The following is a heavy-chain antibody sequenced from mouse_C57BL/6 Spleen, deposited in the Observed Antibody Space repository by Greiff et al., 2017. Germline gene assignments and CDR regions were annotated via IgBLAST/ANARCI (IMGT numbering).Heavy chain of an antibody. J-gene: IGHJ3*01. CDR3: ARPGDYSNYWFAY. CDR1: GYAFSSYW. CDR2: IYPGDGDT. Sequence: VQLQQSGAELVKPGASVKISCKASGYAFSSYWMNWVKQRPGKGLAWIGQIYPGDGDTNYNGKFKGKATLTADKSSSTAYMQLSSLTSEDSAVYFCARPGDYSNYWFAYWGQGTLVTVSA. D-gene: IGHD2-5*01. V-gene: IGHV1-80*01.